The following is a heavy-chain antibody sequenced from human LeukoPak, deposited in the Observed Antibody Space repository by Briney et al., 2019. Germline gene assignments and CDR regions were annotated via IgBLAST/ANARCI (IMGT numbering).Heavy chain of an antibody. CDR3: ARGMGPGRDAFDI. D-gene: IGHD1-14*01. CDR2: ISSSSNTI. V-gene: IGHV3-48*02. J-gene: IGHJ3*02. CDR1: GFTFSTYT. Sequence: GGSLRLSCAASGFTFSTYTMNWVRQAPGKGLEWVSDISSSSNTIYYGDSVQGRFTISRDNAKNSLYLQMSSLRDEDTAVYYCARGMGPGRDAFDIWGEGTMVTVPS.